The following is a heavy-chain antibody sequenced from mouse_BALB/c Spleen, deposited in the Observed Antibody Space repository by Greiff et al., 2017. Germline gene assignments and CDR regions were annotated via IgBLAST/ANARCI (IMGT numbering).Heavy chain of an antibody. J-gene: IGHJ3*01. D-gene: IGHD2-4*01. CDR1: GFTFSSYA. V-gene: IGHV5-6-5*01. CDR2: ISSGGST. CDR3: ARDDYGFAY. Sequence: EVMLVESGGGLVKPGGSLKLSCAASGFTFSSYAMSWVRQTPEKRLEWVASISSGGSTYYPDSVKGRFTISRDNARNILYLQMSSLRSEDTAMYYCARDDYGFAYWGQGTLVTVSA.